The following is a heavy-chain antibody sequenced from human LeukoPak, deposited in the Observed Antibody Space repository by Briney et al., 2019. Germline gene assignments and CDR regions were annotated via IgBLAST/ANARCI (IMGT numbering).Heavy chain of an antibody. Sequence: PGRSLRLSCAASGFTFSSYGMHWVRQAPGRGLEWVAVISYDGSNKYYADPVKGRFTISRDNSKNTLYLQMNSLRAEDTAVYYCAKDSSSWYFDYWGQGTLVTVSS. CDR3: AKDSSSWYFDY. CDR1: GFTFSSYG. D-gene: IGHD6-13*01. CDR2: ISYDGSNK. J-gene: IGHJ4*02. V-gene: IGHV3-30*18.